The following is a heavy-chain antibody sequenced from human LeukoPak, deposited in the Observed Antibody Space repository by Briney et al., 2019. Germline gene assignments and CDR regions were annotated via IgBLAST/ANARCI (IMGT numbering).Heavy chain of an antibody. CDR2: IYYSGST. D-gene: IGHD1-26*01. V-gene: IGHV4-59*01. CDR3: ARKIVGATGFDY. Sequence: GXXXEXIGYIYYSGSTNYNPSLKSRVTISVDTSKNQFSLKLSSVTAADTAVYYCARKIVGATGFDYWGQGTLVTVSS. J-gene: IGHJ4*02.